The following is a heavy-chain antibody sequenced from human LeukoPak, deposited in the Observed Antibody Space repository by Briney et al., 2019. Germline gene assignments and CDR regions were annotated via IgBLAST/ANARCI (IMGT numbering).Heavy chain of an antibody. CDR1: GFTFSSYT. Sequence: GGSLRLSCAASGFTFSSYTMHWIRQAPGKGLEWVSSISGSNSYIFYADSVKGRFTISRDTSKNTLYMQMNNLRVEDTALYYCVKGFHFDWWGQGTLVTVSS. CDR2: ISGSNSYI. J-gene: IGHJ4*02. V-gene: IGHV3-21*04. CDR3: VKGFHFDW.